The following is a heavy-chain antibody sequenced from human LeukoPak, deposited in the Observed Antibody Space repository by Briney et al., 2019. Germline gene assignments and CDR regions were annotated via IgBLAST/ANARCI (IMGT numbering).Heavy chain of an antibody. Sequence: GGSLRLSCAASGFTFSSYSMNWVRQAPGKGLEWVSSISSSSSYIYYADSVKGRFTISRDNAKNSLYLQMNSLRAEDTAVYYCARDFPNSRCFVYWGQGTLVTVSS. CDR3: ARDFPNSRCFVY. V-gene: IGHV3-21*01. CDR2: ISSSSSYI. J-gene: IGHJ4*02. D-gene: IGHD6-13*01. CDR1: GFTFSSYS.